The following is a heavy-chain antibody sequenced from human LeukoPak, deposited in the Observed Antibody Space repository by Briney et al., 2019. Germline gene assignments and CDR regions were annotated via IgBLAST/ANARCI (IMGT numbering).Heavy chain of an antibody. CDR2: IKQDGSEK. CDR3: AREIHTGYSSSWYYYYYGMDV. CDR1: GFTFSSYW. D-gene: IGHD6-13*01. Sequence: PGGSLRLSCAASGFTFSSYWMSWVRQAPGKGLEWVANIKQDGSEKYYVDSVKGRFIISRDNAKNSLYLQMNSLRAEDTAVYYCAREIHTGYSSSWYYYYYGMDVWGQGTTVTVSS. J-gene: IGHJ6*02. V-gene: IGHV3-7*01.